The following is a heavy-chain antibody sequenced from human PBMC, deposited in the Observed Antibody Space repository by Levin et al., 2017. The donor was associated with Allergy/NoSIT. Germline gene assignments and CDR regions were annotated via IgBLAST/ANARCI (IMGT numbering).Heavy chain of an antibody. V-gene: IGHV3-30*18. CDR3: AKERDLTYYYDSSGYYYLDAFDI. J-gene: IGHJ3*02. CDR1: GFTFSSSG. D-gene: IGHD3-22*01. CDR2: ISYDGSNK. Sequence: LSLTCAASGFTFSSSGMHWVRQAPGKGLEWVAVISYDGSNKYYADSVKGRFTISRDNSKNTLYLQMNSLRAEDTAVYYCAKERDLTYYYDSSGYYYLDAFDIWGQGTMVTVSS.